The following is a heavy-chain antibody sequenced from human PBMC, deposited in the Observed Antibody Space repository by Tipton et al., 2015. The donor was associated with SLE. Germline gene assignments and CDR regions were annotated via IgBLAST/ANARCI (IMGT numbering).Heavy chain of an antibody. V-gene: IGHV4-39*01. CDR1: TFSSYW. Sequence: TFSSYWMSWVRQAPGKGLEWIGSIYYSGSTYYNPSLKSRVTISVDTSKNQFSLKLSSVTAADTAVYYCARRVVGATSAFDIWGQGTMVTVSS. CDR2: IYYSGST. J-gene: IGHJ3*02. D-gene: IGHD1-26*01. CDR3: ARRVVGATSAFDI.